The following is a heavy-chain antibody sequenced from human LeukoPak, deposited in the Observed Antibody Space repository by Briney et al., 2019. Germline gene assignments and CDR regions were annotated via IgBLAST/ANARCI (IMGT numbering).Heavy chain of an antibody. D-gene: IGHD3-3*01. CDR1: RLLLRTGGMG. CDR3: VHATSWRFSHWFDP. Sequence: SGPTLVNPTQTLTLTCTFSRLLLRTGGMGVGWIRQPQGKALECHALIYWDDDKRYVPSLKSRLTITKATSKNQVVITMSDLDLVDTGTYYCVHATSWRFSHWFDPWGQGTVVTVSS. V-gene: IGHV2-5*05. J-gene: IGHJ5*02. CDR2: IYWDDDK.